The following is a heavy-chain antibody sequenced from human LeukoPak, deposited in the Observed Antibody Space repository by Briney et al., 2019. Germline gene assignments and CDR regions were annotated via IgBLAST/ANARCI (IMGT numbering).Heavy chain of an antibody. CDR1: GGSISNYY. Sequence: SDTLSLTCTVSGGSISNYYWSWIRQPPGEGLEWIGYIYYTGDSNYNPSLKSRLTISVDRSKNQFSLKLNSVTAADTAVYYCARSGYSYGADAFDIWGQGTMVTVSS. D-gene: IGHD5-18*01. CDR2: IYYTGDS. V-gene: IGHV4-59*07. CDR3: ARSGYSYGADAFDI. J-gene: IGHJ3*02.